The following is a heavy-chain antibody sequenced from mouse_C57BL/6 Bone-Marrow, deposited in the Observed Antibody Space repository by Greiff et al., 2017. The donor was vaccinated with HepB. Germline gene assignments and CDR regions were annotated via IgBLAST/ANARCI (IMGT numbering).Heavy chain of an antibody. CDR3: ARGGLGKGY. J-gene: IGHJ3*01. D-gene: IGHD4-1*01. CDR1: GYTFTSYW. CDR2: IHPNSGST. Sequence: VKLLESGAELVKPGASVKLSCKASGYTFTSYWMHWVKQRPGQGLEWIGMIHPNSGSTNYNEKFKSKATLTVDKSSSTAYMQLSSLTSEDSAVYYCARGGLGKGYWGQGTLVTVSA. V-gene: IGHV1-64*01.